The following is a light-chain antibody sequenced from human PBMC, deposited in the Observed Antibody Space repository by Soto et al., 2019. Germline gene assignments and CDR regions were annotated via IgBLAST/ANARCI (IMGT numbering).Light chain of an antibody. CDR2: DAS. J-gene: IGKJ4*01. CDR1: QSVSRY. CDR3: QQRSNWPLI. Sequence: EIVLTQSPATLSLSPGERATLSCRASQSVSRYLTWYQQKLGQAPRLLIYDASNRATGIPARFSGSGSGTDFTLTINSLEPEDSAVYYCQQRSNWPLIFGGGTKVDIK. V-gene: IGKV3-11*01.